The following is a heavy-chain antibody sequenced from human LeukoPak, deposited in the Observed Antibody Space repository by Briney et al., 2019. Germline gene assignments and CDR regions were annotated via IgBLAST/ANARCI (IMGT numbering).Heavy chain of an antibody. CDR1: GFAFSSYG. D-gene: IGHD4-11*01. V-gene: IGHV3-30*02. Sequence: GGSLRLSCAASGFAFSSYGMHWVRQAPGKGLEWVAFIRYDGSNKYYADSVKGRFTISRDNSKNTLYLQMNSLRAEDTAVYYCAKDGTYPTAEKPYYYYYYMDVWGKGTTVTVSS. J-gene: IGHJ6*03. CDR3: AKDGTYPTAEKPYYYYYYMDV. CDR2: IRYDGSNK.